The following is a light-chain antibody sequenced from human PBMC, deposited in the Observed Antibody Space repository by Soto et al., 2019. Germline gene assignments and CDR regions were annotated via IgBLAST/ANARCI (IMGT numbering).Light chain of an antibody. V-gene: IGLV2-8*01. Sequence: QSALTQPPSASGSPGQSVTISCTGTSSDVGGYNYVSWYQQHPGKAPELMIYEVSKRPSGVPDRFSGSKSGNTASLTVSGLQAEDEADYYCSSYAGSNNPYVFGTGTKLTVL. J-gene: IGLJ1*01. CDR1: SSDVGGYNY. CDR3: SSYAGSNNPYV. CDR2: EVS.